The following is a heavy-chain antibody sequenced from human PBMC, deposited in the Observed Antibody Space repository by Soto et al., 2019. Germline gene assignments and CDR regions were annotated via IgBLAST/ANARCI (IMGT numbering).Heavy chain of an antibody. D-gene: IGHD6-13*01. CDR2: IYSGGST. J-gene: IGHJ3*02. CDR3: AGTNSIAADALRHAFDI. CDR1: GFTVSSNY. Sequence: GGSRRLSCAASGFTVSSNYMIWVRQAPGKGLEWVSVIYSGGSTYYADSVKGRFTISRDNSKNTLYLQMNSLRAEDAAVYYCAGTNSIAADALRHAFDIWGQGTMVTVSS. V-gene: IGHV3-53*01.